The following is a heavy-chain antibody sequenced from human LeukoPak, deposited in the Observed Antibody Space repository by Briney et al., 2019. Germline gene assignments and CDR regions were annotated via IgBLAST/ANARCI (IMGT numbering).Heavy chain of an antibody. J-gene: IGHJ4*02. CDR3: ARGYSSGWTDN. CDR1: GDSVTSGTYY. Sequence: PSQTLSLTCTVSGDSVTSGTYYWSWIRQHPGKGLQWIGHIYFTGTTYYTPSLKSRLTISIDRYKNQFSLTLTSVSAADTGFYYCARGYSSGWTDNWGQGTLVTVSS. CDR2: IYFTGTT. D-gene: IGHD6-19*01. V-gene: IGHV4-31*03.